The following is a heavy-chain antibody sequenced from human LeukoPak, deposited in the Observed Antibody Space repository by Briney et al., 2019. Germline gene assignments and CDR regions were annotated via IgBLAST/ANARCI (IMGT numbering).Heavy chain of an antibody. D-gene: IGHD2-2*01. CDR1: GFTFSSYA. J-gene: IGHJ4*02. CDR3: ARSRVPAAIRSFFDY. Sequence: PGGSLRLSCAASGFTFSSYAMHWVRQAPGKGLEWVAVISYDGSNKYYADSVKGRFTISRDNSKNTLYLQMNSLRAEDTAVYYCARSRVPAAIRSFFDYWGQGTLVTVSS. V-gene: IGHV3-30-3*01. CDR2: ISYDGSNK.